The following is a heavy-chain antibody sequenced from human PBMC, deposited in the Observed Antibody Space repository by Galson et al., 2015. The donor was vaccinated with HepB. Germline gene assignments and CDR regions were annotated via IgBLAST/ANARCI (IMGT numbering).Heavy chain of an antibody. CDR3: ASQWGSSTETMDV. D-gene: IGHD6-13*01. V-gene: IGHV3-30-3*01. J-gene: IGHJ6*02. CDR1: GFIFSSYA. Sequence: SLRLSCAASGFIFSSYAMHWVRRAPGKELEWVAVISYDGNNKYYVDSVKGRLTISRDNAKNTLYLQMNSLRAEDTAIYYCASQWGSSTETMDVWGQGTTVTVSS. CDR2: ISYDGNNK.